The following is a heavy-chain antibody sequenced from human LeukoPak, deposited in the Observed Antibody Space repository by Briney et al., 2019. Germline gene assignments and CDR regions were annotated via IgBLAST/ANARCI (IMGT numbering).Heavy chain of an antibody. V-gene: IGHV3-21*01. J-gene: IGHJ3*02. D-gene: IGHD6-6*01. CDR3: ARDRPAYAFDI. Sequence: GGSLRLSCAASGFTFSSYSMTWVRQAPGKGLEWVSSISSSSSYIYYADSVKGRFTISRDNAKNSLYLQMNSLRAEDTAVYYCARDRPAYAFDIWGQGTMVTVSS. CDR2: ISSSSSYI. CDR1: GFTFSSYS.